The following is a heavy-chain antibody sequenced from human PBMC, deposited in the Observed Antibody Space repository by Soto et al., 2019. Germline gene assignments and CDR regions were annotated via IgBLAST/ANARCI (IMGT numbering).Heavy chain of an antibody. D-gene: IGHD3-9*01. V-gene: IGHV4-39*01. J-gene: IGHJ4*02. CDR1: GGSISSSSYY. CDR3: ARPVYDILTGYYY. Sequence: PSETLSLTCTVSGGSISSSSYYWGWIRQPPGKGLEWIGSIYYTGSTYYNPSLKSRVTISVDTSKNQFSLKLSSVTAADTAVYYCARPVYDILTGYYYWGQGTLVTVSS. CDR2: IYYTGST.